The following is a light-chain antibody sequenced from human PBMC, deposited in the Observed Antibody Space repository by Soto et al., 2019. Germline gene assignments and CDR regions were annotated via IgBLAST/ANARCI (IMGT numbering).Light chain of an antibody. J-gene: IGLJ2*01. V-gene: IGLV2-8*01. CDR3: SSSAGSNNLV. CDR2: EVS. CDR1: SSDVGGYNY. Sequence: QSALTQHPSASGSPGQSVTISCTGTSSDVGGYNYVSWYQQHPGKAPKLMIYEVSKRPSGVPDRFSGSNSGNTASLTVSGLQSHYEADYYCSSSAGSNNLVFVGGTKLTVL.